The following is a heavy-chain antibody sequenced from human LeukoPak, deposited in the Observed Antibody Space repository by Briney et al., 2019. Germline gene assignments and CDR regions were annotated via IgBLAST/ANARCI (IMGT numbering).Heavy chain of an antibody. D-gene: IGHD1-20*01. CDR3: SRPLRYNWNDVLDY. Sequence: GASVKVSCKASGDTFSTYGITWVRQAPGQGLEWMGVIIPIFGPPNYAQKFQGRVTITADESTSTAYMELSSLRSEDTAVYYCSRPLRYNWNDVLDYWGQGTLVTVSS. CDR1: GDTFSTYG. J-gene: IGHJ4*02. V-gene: IGHV1-69*13. CDR2: IIPIFGPP.